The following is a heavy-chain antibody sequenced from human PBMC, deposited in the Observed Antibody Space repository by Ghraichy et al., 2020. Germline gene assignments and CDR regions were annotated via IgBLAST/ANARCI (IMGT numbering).Heavy chain of an antibody. CDR2: IYYSGST. CDR1: GGSISSSSYY. CDR3: ARHRGEGIVVVTPGFSLVDY. V-gene: IGHV4-39*01. Sequence: SETLSLTCTVSGGSISSSSYYWGWIRQPPGKGLEWIGSIYYSGSTYYNPSLKSRVTISVDTSKNQFSLKLSSVTAADTAVYYCARHRGEGIVVVTPGFSLVDYWGQGTLVTVSS. J-gene: IGHJ4*02. D-gene: IGHD2-21*02.